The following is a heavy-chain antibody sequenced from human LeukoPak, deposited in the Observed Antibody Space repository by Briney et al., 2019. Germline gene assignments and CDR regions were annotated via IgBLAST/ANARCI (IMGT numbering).Heavy chain of an antibody. Sequence: VGSLRLSCAASGFTFSSYGMHWVRQAPGKGLEWVAVISYDGSNKYYADSVKGRFTISRDNSKNTLYLQMNSLRAEDTAVYYCAKGFEHLLAFDAFDIWGQGTMVTVSS. CDR2: ISYDGSNK. CDR1: GFTFSSYG. J-gene: IGHJ3*02. CDR3: AKGFEHLLAFDAFDI. D-gene: IGHD2-21*01. V-gene: IGHV3-30*18.